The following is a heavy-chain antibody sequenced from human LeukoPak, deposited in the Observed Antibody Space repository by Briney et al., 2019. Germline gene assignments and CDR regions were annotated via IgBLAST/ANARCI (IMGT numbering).Heavy chain of an antibody. J-gene: IGHJ4*02. CDR1: GFTFSSYA. CDR3: AKVSYYDILTGYLSPAPYYFDY. D-gene: IGHD3-9*01. V-gene: IGHV3-23*01. CDR2: ISGSGGST. Sequence: GGSLRLSCVGSGFTFSSYAMSWVRQAPGKGLEWVSAISGSGGSTYYADSVKGRFTISRDNSKNTLYLQMNSLRAEDTAVYYCAKVSYYDILTGYLSPAPYYFDYWGQGTLVTVSS.